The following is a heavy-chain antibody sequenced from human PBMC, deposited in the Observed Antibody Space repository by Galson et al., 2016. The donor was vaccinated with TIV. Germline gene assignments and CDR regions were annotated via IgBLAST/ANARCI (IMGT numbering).Heavy chain of an antibody. Sequence: PALVKPTQTLTLTCSFSGFSLASTAVGVGWVRQPPGEALDWLGLIYWDDQKWYRPSLQNRMTLTKDTSKNHVVLTLTNLEPADTGTYYCAHGSGWLLDYWGQGILVTVSS. D-gene: IGHD6-19*01. CDR3: AHGSGWLLDY. CDR2: IYWDDQK. J-gene: IGHJ4*02. V-gene: IGHV2-5*02. CDR1: GFSLASTAVG.